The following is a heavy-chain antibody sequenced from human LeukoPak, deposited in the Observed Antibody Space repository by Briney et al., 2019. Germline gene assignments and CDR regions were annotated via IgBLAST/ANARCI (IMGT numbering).Heavy chain of an antibody. J-gene: IGHJ1*01. CDR2: IIPIFGTA. CDR3: ARDSSDFRNLIPH. D-gene: IGHD1-14*01. Sequence: SVKVSCKASGYTFTSYAISWVRQAPGQGLEWMGGIIPIFGTAKYAQKFQGRVTITADESTSTAYMELSSLRSEDTAVYYCARDSSDFRNLIPHWGQGTLVTVSS. CDR1: GYTFTSYA. V-gene: IGHV1-69*13.